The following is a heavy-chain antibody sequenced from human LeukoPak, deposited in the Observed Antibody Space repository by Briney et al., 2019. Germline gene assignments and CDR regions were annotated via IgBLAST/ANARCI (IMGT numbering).Heavy chain of an antibody. CDR3: ARDPFECSGGSCSSNWYFDL. V-gene: IGHV1-69*04. D-gene: IGHD2-15*01. CDR1: GGTFSSYA. Sequence: SVKVSCKASGGTFSSYAISWVRQAPGQGLEWMGRIIPILGIANYAQKFQGRVTITADKSTSTAYMELSSLRSEDTAVYYCARDPFECSGGSCSSNWYFDLWGRGTLVTVSS. CDR2: IIPILGIA. J-gene: IGHJ2*01.